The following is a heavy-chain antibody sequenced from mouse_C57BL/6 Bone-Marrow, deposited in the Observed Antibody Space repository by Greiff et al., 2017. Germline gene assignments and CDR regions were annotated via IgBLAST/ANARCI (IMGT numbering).Heavy chain of an antibody. CDR3: ARRYYGSSYVYWYFDV. V-gene: IGHV1-55*01. CDR1: GYTFTSYW. J-gene: IGHJ1*03. D-gene: IGHD1-1*01. CDR2: IYPGSGST. Sequence: QVQLQQPGAELVKPGASVKMSCKASGYTFTSYWITWVKQRPGQGLEWIGDIYPGSGSTNYNEKFKSKATLTVATSSRTAYMQLSSLTSEDSAVYYCARRYYGSSYVYWYFDVWGTGTTVTVSS.